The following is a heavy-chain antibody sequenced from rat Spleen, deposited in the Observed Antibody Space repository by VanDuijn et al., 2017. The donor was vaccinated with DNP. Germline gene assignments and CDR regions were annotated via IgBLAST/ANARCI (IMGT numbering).Heavy chain of an antibody. V-gene: IGHV5-7*01. D-gene: IGHD1-11*01. CDR3: ARHYGGYSYYWYFDF. J-gene: IGHJ1*01. CDR1: GFSFSDYN. CDR2: ISNDGTRT. Sequence: EVQLAESGGGLVQPGRSLKLSCAASGFSFSDYNMAWVRQAPKKGLGWVATISNDGTRTYYRDSVEGRFTISRDNAKSTLYLQMDSLRSEDTATYYCARHYGGYSYYWYFDFWGPGTMVTVSS.